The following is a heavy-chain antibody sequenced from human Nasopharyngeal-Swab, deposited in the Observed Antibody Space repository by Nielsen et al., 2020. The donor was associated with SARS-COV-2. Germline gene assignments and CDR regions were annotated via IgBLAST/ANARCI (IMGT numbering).Heavy chain of an antibody. CDR1: GGSISSYY. Sequence: SETLSLTCTVSGGSISSYYWCWIRQPPGKGLEWIGYIYYSGSTNYNPSLKSRVTISVDTSKNQFSLKLSSVTAADTAVYYCARGGSGWYPFDYWGQGTLVTVSS. J-gene: IGHJ4*02. CDR3: ARGGSGWYPFDY. V-gene: IGHV4-59*01. D-gene: IGHD6-19*01. CDR2: IYYSGST.